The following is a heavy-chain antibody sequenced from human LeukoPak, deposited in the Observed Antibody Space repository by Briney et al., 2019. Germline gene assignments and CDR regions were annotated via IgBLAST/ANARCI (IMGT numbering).Heavy chain of an antibody. CDR1: GYSFNNYA. CDR2: INCGNGKT. J-gene: IGHJ4*02. D-gene: IGHD6-13*01. Sequence: ASVKVSCKASGYSFNNYAMQWVRQAPGHRLEWMGWINCGNGKTKYSEKFQGRVTITRDQSATTAYLDLSNLGSEDTAIYYCARSIWYNRQYYFDYWGQGTLVTVSS. V-gene: IGHV1-3*01. CDR3: ARSIWYNRQYYFDY.